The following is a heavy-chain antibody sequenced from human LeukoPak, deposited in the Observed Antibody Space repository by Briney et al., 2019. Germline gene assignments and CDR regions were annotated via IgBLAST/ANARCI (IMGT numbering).Heavy chain of an antibody. Sequence: GGSLRLSCAASGFTVSSNYMSWVRQAPGKGLEWVSVIYSGGSTYYADSVKGRFIITRDDSQNTLYLQMNSLRAEDMAVYYCARITSKVSLGGGWYFDYWGQGTLVTVSS. CDR2: IYSGGST. V-gene: IGHV3-66*01. CDR3: ARITSKVSLGGGWYFDY. J-gene: IGHJ4*02. CDR1: GFTVSSNY. D-gene: IGHD6-19*01.